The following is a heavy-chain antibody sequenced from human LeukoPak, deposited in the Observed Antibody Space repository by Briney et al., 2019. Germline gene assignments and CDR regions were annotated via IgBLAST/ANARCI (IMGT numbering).Heavy chain of an antibody. D-gene: IGHD6-13*01. CDR1: GFTFSSYS. J-gene: IGHJ4*02. V-gene: IGHV3-21*01. CDR2: ISSSSSYI. CDR3: ARVLADANMGYFDY. Sequence: PGGSLRLSCAASGFTFSSYSMNWVRQAPGKGLEWVSSISSSSSYIYYADSVKGRFTISRDNAKNSLYLQMNSLRAEDTAVYYCARVLADANMGYFDYWGQGTLVTVSS.